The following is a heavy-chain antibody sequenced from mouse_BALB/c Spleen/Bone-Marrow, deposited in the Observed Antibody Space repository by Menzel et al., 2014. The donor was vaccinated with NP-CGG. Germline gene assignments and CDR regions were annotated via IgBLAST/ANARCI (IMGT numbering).Heavy chain of an antibody. CDR1: GCTFTSYY. CDR2: INPGNGGT. J-gene: IGHJ1*01. V-gene: IGHV1S81*02. Sequence: VQLQQSGAELVKPGASVKLSCKASGCTFTSYYMYWVKQRPGQGLEWIGEINPGNGGTNFNEKFESKATLTVDKSSNTAYVQLSSLTSEDSAVYHCTRSNYGYWFFDVWGAGTTVTVSS. D-gene: IGHD1-1*01. CDR3: TRSNYGYWFFDV.